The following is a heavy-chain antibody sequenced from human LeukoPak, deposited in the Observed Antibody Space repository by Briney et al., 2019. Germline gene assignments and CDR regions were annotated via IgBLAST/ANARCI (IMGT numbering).Heavy chain of an antibody. J-gene: IGHJ3*02. CDR2: ISHSGSI. V-gene: IGHV3-23*01. CDR1: VFTFSTYN. CDR3: AKELTERWIIDAFDM. D-gene: IGHD5-12*01. Sequence: GGSLGLSCAASVFTFSTYNMNWVRQAPGKGLEWVSSISHSGSISYADSVKGRFTISRDNSKNTLYLQMSSLRAEDTAIYYCAKELTERWIIDAFDMWGQGTVVTVSS.